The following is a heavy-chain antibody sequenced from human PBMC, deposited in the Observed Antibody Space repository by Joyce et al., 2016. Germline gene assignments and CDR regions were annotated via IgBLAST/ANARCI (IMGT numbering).Heavy chain of an antibody. CDR3: ARGGISYYYAMDV. D-gene: IGHD3-16*01. V-gene: IGHV3-21*01. Sequence: QLVESGGGVVKPGGSLRLSCEASGSTFSSSSMSWFRQAPGKGLGWVAAISGTSYYIFHAETVSGRFTVSRDNAKKTLYLQMNSLRAEDSAVFYCARGGISYYYAMDVWGQGTTVTVSS. CDR2: ISGTSYYI. J-gene: IGHJ6*02. CDR1: GSTFSSSS.